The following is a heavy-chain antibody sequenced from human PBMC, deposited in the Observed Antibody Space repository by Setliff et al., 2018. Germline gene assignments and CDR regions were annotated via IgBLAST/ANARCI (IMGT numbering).Heavy chain of an antibody. V-gene: IGHV4-39*07. J-gene: IGHJ4*02. D-gene: IGHD3-3*01. Sequence: SETLSLTCTVSGGSISSSSYYWGWIRQPPGKGLEWIGIIYYSGSTYYNPSLKSRVTISVDASKNQFSLKLDSVTAADTAVYYCARTDDYYNFYAYWGQGTPVTVSS. CDR2: IYYSGST. CDR1: GGSISSSSYY. CDR3: ARTDDYYNFYAY.